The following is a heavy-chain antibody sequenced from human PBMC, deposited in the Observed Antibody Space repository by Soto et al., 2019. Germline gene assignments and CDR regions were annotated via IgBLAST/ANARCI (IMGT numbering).Heavy chain of an antibody. Sequence: QSQTLSLTCAISGDSVFSNSAAWNWIRQSPSRGLEWLGRTYYRSKWYSDYVLSVKSRIIINPDTSKNQFSLQLNSVTPEDTAVYYCAREVAGTYNFDYWGQGTLVTVSS. J-gene: IGHJ4*02. D-gene: IGHD1-26*01. V-gene: IGHV6-1*01. CDR3: AREVAGTYNFDY. CDR2: TYYRSKWYS. CDR1: GDSVFSNSAA.